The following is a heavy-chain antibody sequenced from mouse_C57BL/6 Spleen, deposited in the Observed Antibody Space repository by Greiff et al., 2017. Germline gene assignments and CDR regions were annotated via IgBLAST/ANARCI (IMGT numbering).Heavy chain of an antibody. Sequence: EVQLVESGGDLVKPGGSLKLSCAASGFTFSSYGMSWVRQTPDKRLEWVATISSGGSYTYYPDSVKGRFTISRDNAKNTLYLQMSSLKSEDTAMYYCARQPSLYFDYWGQGTTLTVSS. D-gene: IGHD6-1*01. CDR2: ISSGGSYT. J-gene: IGHJ2*01. CDR3: ARQPSLYFDY. CDR1: GFTFSSYG. V-gene: IGHV5-6*01.